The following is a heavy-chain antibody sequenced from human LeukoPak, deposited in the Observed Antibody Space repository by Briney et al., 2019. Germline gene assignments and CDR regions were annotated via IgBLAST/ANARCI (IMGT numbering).Heavy chain of an antibody. D-gene: IGHD3-22*01. V-gene: IGHV1-69*05. Sequence: SVKVSCKASGGTFSSYAISWVRQAPGQGLEWMGRIIPIFGTANYAQKFQGRVTITTDESTSTAYMELSSLRSEDTAVYYCASYDYYDSSGYYPFGYWGQGTLITVSS. CDR2: IIPIFGTA. CDR3: ASYDYYDSSGYYPFGY. CDR1: GGTFSSYA. J-gene: IGHJ4*02.